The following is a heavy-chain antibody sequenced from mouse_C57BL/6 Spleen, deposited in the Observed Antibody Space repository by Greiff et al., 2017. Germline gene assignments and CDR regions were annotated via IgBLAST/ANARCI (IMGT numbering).Heavy chain of an antibody. Sequence: EVQLQQSGPELVKPGASVKIPCKASGYTFTDYNMDWVKQSHGKSLEWIGDINPNNGGTIYNQKFKGKATLTVDKSSSTAYMELRSLTSEDSAVYYCARYYSGNGYFDYWGQGTTLTVSS. CDR2: INPNNGGT. CDR1: GYTFTDYN. D-gene: IGHD2-1*01. CDR3: ARYYSGNGYFDY. V-gene: IGHV1-18*01. J-gene: IGHJ2*01.